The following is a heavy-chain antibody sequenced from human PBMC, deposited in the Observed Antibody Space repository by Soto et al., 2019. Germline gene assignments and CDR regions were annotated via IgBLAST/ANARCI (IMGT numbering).Heavy chain of an antibody. CDR2: IYYSGST. J-gene: IGHJ6*02. Sequence: SETLSLTCTVSGGSIISYCWGWIRQPPGKGLEWIGSIYYSGSTYYNPSLKSRVTISVDTSKNQFSLKLSSVTAADTAVYYCARLEAAAGYYYYGMDVWGQGTTLTVSS. CDR1: GGSIISYC. CDR3: ARLEAAAGYYYYGMDV. D-gene: IGHD6-13*01. V-gene: IGHV4-39*01.